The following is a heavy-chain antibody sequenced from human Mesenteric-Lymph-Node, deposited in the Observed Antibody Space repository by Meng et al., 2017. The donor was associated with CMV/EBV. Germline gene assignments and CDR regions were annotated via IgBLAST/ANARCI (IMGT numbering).Heavy chain of an antibody. J-gene: IGHJ3*02. Sequence: GGSLRLSCAASGFTFSSYWMSWVRQAPGKGLEWVANIKQDGSEKYYVDSVKGRFTISRDNAKNSLYLQMNSLRAEDTAVYYCASFTESSSGAFDIWGQGTMVTVSS. CDR3: ASFTESSSGAFDI. V-gene: IGHV3-7*01. CDR2: IKQDGSEK. D-gene: IGHD6-6*01. CDR1: GFTFSSYW.